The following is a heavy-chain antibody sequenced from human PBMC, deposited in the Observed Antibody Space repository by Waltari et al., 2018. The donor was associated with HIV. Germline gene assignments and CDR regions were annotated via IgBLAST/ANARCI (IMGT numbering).Heavy chain of an antibody. J-gene: IGHJ4*02. D-gene: IGHD3-9*01. CDR1: GDSISHINYY. CDR3: ARLDILTGFPQYFFDS. CDR2: IHSRGGT. V-gene: IGHV4-39*01. Sequence: QLQLQESGPGLVKSSETLSLSCTVLGDSISHINYYWAWNRQPPGEGLEWIGNIHSRGGTCCNPATKNRDTMSFDTSKNQLSLKLSSVTAADTAVYYCARLDILTGFPQYFFDSWGQGTLVTVSS.